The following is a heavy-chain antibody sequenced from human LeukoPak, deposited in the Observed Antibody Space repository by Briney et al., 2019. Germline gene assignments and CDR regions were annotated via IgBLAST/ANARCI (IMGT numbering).Heavy chain of an antibody. D-gene: IGHD6-6*01. CDR1: GYSISSGYY. CDR3: ARETGIAARRYFDY. V-gene: IGHV4-38-2*02. Sequence: SETLSLTCAVSGYSISSGYYWGWIRQPPGKGLEWIGFIYYSGSTNYNPSLESRVTISVDTSKKQFSLELSSVTAADTDVYYCARETGIAARRYFDYWGQGTLVNVSS. J-gene: IGHJ4*02. CDR2: IYYSGST.